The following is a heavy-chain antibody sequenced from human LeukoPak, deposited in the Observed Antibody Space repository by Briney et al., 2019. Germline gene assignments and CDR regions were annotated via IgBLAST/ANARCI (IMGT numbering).Heavy chain of an antibody. CDR2: MYYSGSA. Sequence: SETLSLTCTVSGGSVSSSSYYWGWIRQPPGKGLEWIGIMYYSGSAYYNPALKSRVAISLDTSNNQFSLKLSSLTAADTAMYFCARPRRTTSGYSGYYFDYWGQGTLVTVSS. V-gene: IGHV4-39*07. J-gene: IGHJ4*02. CDR1: GGSVSSSSYY. CDR3: ARPRRTTSGYSGYYFDY. D-gene: IGHD3-22*01.